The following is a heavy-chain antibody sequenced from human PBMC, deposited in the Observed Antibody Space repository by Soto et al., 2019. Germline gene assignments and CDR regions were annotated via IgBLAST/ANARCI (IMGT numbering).Heavy chain of an antibody. D-gene: IGHD3-3*01. J-gene: IGHJ6*02. Sequence: ASVKVSCKASGYTFTSYGISWVRQAPGQGLEWMGWISAYNGNTNYAQKLQGRVTMTTDTSTSTAYMELRSLRSDETAVYYCARDTYYDFWSGYSRSTYYYYGIDVWGPGPPLTVS. V-gene: IGHV1-18*01. CDR2: ISAYNGNT. CDR3: ARDTYYDFWSGYSRSTYYYYGIDV. CDR1: GYTFTSYG.